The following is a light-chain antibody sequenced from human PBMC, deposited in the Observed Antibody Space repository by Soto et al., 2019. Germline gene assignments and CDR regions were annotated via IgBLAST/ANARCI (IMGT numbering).Light chain of an antibody. CDR2: LGS. J-gene: IGKJ1*01. CDR1: QSLLHSNGYNY. V-gene: IGKV2-28*01. CDR3: MQALQTPPT. Sequence: DIVMTQSPLSLPVTPGEPASISCRSSQSLLHSNGYNYLDWYLQKPGQSPQLLIYLGSSRASGVPDRFSGGGSGTYFTLKISRVEAEDVGIYYCMQALQTPPTFGQGTKVEIK.